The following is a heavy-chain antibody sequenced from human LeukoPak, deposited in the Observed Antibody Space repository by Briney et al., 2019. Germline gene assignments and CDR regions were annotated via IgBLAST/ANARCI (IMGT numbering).Heavy chain of an antibody. V-gene: IGHV1-46*01. Sequence: ASVKVSCKASGYTFTSYYMHWVRQAPGQGLEWMGIINPSGGSTSYAQKFQGRVTMTRDTSTSTVYMELSSLRSEDTAVYYCARAEAVAGRTNWFDPWGQGTLVTVSS. CDR3: ARAEAVAGRTNWFDP. CDR2: INPSGGST. CDR1: GYTFTSYY. D-gene: IGHD6-19*01. J-gene: IGHJ5*02.